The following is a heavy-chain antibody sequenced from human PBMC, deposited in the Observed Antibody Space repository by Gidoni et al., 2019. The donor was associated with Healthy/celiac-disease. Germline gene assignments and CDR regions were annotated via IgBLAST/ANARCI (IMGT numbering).Heavy chain of an antibody. Sequence: QVQLQQWGAGLLKPSATLSLTCAVYGGSFSGYYWSWIRQPPGTGLEWIGEINHSGSTNYNPSLKSRVTISVDTSKNQFSLKLSSVTAADTAVYYCARARNYVFRYYFDYWGQGTLVTVSS. CDR2: INHSGST. D-gene: IGHD1-7*01. CDR1: GGSFSGYY. V-gene: IGHV4-34*01. CDR3: ARARNYVFRYYFDY. J-gene: IGHJ4*02.